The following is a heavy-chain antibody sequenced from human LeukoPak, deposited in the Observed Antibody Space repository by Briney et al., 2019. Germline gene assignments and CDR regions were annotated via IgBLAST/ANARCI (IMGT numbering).Heavy chain of an antibody. Sequence: HPGRSLRLSCAASGFTFSSYGMHWVRQAPGKGLEWVAVIWYDGSNKYYADSVKGRFTISRDNSKNTLYLQMNSLRAEDTAVYYCARDRSYYGSGSYYIPFDYWGQGTLVTVSS. V-gene: IGHV3-33*01. D-gene: IGHD3-10*01. CDR1: GFTFSSYG. J-gene: IGHJ4*02. CDR3: ARDRSYYGSGSYYIPFDY. CDR2: IWYDGSNK.